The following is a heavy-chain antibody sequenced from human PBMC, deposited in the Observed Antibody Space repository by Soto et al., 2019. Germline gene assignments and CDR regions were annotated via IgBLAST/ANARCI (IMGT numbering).Heavy chain of an antibody. CDR3: ARDGRFTRFDY. Sequence: GGSLRLSCAACGFIFGTYGMHWVRQAPGKGLEWVAVISYDGSNKYYADSVKGRVTISRDNSKNTLYLQMNSLRAEDTAVYYCARDGRFTRFDYWGQGTLVTVSS. J-gene: IGHJ4*02. D-gene: IGHD3-3*01. CDR2: ISYDGSNK. V-gene: IGHV3-30*19. CDR1: GFIFGTYG.